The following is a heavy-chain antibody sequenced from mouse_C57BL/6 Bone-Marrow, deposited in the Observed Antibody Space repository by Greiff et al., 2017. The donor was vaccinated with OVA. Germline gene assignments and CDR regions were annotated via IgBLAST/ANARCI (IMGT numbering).Heavy chain of an antibody. J-gene: IGHJ2*01. CDR3: ARRGYYGSSVDY. CDR2: IYPGSSST. V-gene: IGHV1-55*01. Sequence: QVQLQQPGAELVKPGASVKMSCKASGYTFTSYWITWVKQRPGQGLEWIGDIYPGSSSTNYNEKFTSKATLTVDTSSSTAYMQLSSLTSEDSAVYYCARRGYYGSSVDYWGKGTTLTVSS. D-gene: IGHD1-1*01. CDR1: GYTFTSYW.